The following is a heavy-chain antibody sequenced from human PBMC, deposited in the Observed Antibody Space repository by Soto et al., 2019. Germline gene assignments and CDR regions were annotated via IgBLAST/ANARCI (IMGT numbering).Heavy chain of an antibody. Sequence: GGSLRLSCAASGFTFSSYGMHWVRQAPGKGLEWVAVISYDGSNKYYADSVKGRFTISRDNSKNTLYLQMNSLRAEDTAVYYCAKDAGTTVHYYYYYMDVWGKGTTVTVSS. CDR2: ISYDGSNK. V-gene: IGHV3-30*18. D-gene: IGHD1-7*01. CDR1: GFTFSSYG. J-gene: IGHJ6*03. CDR3: AKDAGTTVHYYYYYMDV.